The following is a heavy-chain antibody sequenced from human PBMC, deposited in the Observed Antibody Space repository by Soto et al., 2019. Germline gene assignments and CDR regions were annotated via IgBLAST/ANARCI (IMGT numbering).Heavy chain of an antibody. V-gene: IGHV3-30*04. D-gene: IGHD5-12*01. Sequence: QVQLVESGGGVVQPGASLRLSCAASGFTFRSYAIHWVRQAPGKGLEWVALMSYDGSDKFYADSVKGRFTISRDNSKSTLYLQMNSLRTEDTAVYSCARDRLYESNTHYYKYGMDVWGQGTTVTVSS. CDR3: ARDRLYESNTHYYKYGMDV. J-gene: IGHJ6*02. CDR1: GFTFRSYA. CDR2: MSYDGSDK.